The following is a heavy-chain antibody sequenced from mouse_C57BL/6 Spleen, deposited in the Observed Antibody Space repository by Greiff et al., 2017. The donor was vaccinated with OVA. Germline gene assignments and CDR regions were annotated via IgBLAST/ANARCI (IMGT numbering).Heavy chain of an antibody. D-gene: IGHD1-1*01. J-gene: IGHJ1*03. CDR2: INPYNGDT. Sequence: VHVKQSGPELVKPGDSVKISCKASGYSFTGYFMNWVMQSHGKSLEWIGRINPYNGDTFYNQKFKGKATLTVDKSSSTAHMELRSLTSEDSAVYYCAREITTKYFDVWGTGTTVTVSS. CDR3: AREITTKYFDV. V-gene: IGHV1-20*01. CDR1: GYSFTGYF.